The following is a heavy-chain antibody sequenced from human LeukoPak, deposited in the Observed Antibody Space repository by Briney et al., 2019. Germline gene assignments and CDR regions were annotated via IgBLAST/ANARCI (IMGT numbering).Heavy chain of an antibody. J-gene: IGHJ6*03. D-gene: IGHD2-15*01. Sequence: TSSETLSLTCTVSGGSISSSSYYWGWIRQPPGKGLEWIGSIYYSGSTYYNPSLKSRVTISVDTSKNQFSLELSSVTAADTAVYYCARDLAGVVNYYYYMDVWGKGTTVTVSS. CDR3: ARDLAGVVNYYYYMDV. CDR1: GGSISSSSYY. V-gene: IGHV4-39*07. CDR2: IYYSGST.